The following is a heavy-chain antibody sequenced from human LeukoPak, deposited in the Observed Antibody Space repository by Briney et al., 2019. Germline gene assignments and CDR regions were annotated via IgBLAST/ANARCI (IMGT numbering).Heavy chain of an antibody. V-gene: IGHV4-39*01. D-gene: IGHD3-9*01. CDR2: IYYSGST. Sequence: SETLSLTCTVSGGSTSSSSYYWGWIRQPPGKGLEWIGSIYYSGSTYYNPSLKSRVTISVDTSKNQFSLKLSSVTAADTAVYYCARGHTYYDILTGYYIGPLDYWGQGTLVTVSS. J-gene: IGHJ4*02. CDR3: ARGHTYYDILTGYYIGPLDY. CDR1: GGSTSSSSYY.